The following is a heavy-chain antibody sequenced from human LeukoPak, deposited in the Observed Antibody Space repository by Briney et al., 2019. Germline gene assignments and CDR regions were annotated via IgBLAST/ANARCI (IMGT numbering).Heavy chain of an antibody. CDR2: IYYSGST. CDR3: ATQPDSIADY. CDR1: GSSISSSSYY. V-gene: IGHV4-39*01. Sequence: SETLSLTCTVSGSSISSSSYYWGWIRQPPGKGLEWIGSIYYSGSTYYNPSLKSRVTISVDTSKNQFSLKLSSVTAADTAVYYCATQPDSIADYWGQGTLVTVSS. J-gene: IGHJ4*02. D-gene: IGHD6-6*01.